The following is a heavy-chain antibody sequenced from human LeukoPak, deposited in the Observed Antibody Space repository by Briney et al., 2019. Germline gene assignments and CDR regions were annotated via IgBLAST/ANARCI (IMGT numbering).Heavy chain of an antibody. J-gene: IGHJ4*03. Sequence: PGGSLRLSCATSGFTFSSYGMHWVRQAPAKGLEWVAIISYDGSNKYYADSVKGRFTISRDNSKNTLYLHMNSLRAEDTAAYYCAKSTTVTQRGYFDYWGQGTLVTVSS. D-gene: IGHD4-17*01. CDR1: GFTFSSYG. CDR3: AKSTTVTQRGYFDY. V-gene: IGHV3-30*18. CDR2: ISYDGSNK.